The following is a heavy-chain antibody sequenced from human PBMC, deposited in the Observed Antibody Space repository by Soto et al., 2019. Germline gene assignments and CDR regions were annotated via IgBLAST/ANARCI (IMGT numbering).Heavy chain of an antibody. CDR1: GGTFSSYA. CDR2: IIPIFGTA. Sequence: SVKVSCKASGGTFSSYAISWVRQAPGQGLEWMGGIIPIFGTANYAQKFQGRVTITADESTSTAYMELSSLRSEDTAVYYCARDSRDGSGSYYDYYYYGMDVWGQGTTVTVSS. CDR3: ARDSRDGSGSYYDYYYYGMDV. D-gene: IGHD3-10*01. V-gene: IGHV1-69*13. J-gene: IGHJ6*02.